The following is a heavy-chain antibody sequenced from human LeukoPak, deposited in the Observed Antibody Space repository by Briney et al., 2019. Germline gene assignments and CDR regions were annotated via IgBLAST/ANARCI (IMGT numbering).Heavy chain of an antibody. CDR2: ISSSSSYI. CDR3: AREAPYYFDY. V-gene: IGHV3-21*01. CDR1: GFTFSSYS. Sequence: PGGSLRLSCAASGFTFSSYSMNWVRQAPGKGLEWVSSISSSSSYIYYADSVKGRFTISRDSSRNTLYLQMNSLRAEDTAMYYCAREAPYYFDYWGQGTLVTVSS. J-gene: IGHJ4*02.